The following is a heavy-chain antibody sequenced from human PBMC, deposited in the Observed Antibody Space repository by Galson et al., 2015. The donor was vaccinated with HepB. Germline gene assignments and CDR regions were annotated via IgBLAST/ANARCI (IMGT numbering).Heavy chain of an antibody. CDR1: GFTFSSYS. V-gene: IGHV3-48*04. CDR3: AREGYSYGWLNDAFDI. D-gene: IGHD5-18*01. CDR2: ISSSSSTI. Sequence: SLRLSCAASGFTFSSYSMNWVRQAPGKGLEWVSYISSSSSTIYYADSVKGRFTISRDNAKNSLYLQMNSLRAEDTAVYYCAREGYSYGWLNDAFDIWGQGTMVTVSS. J-gene: IGHJ3*02.